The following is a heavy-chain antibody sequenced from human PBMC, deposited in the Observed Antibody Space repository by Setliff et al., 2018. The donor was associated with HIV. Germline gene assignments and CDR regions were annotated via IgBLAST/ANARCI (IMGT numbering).Heavy chain of an antibody. CDR2: INHSGKT. J-gene: IGHJ5*02. D-gene: IGHD6-13*01. CDR3: AREGGTGRSSWYGAYWYDP. CDR1: GGSISGYY. Sequence: PSETLSLTCTVSGGSISGYYWTWIRQPPGKGLEWIGDINHSGKTNYNRSLKSRVTISLDTSKNQFSLRLTSVTAADTAVYYCAREGGTGRSSWYGAYWYDPWGPGTLDTVSS. V-gene: IGHV4-34*01.